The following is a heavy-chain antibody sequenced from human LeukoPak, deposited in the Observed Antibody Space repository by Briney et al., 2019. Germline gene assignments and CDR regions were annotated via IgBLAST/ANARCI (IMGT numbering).Heavy chain of an antibody. Sequence: ASVTVSFKVSGYTLTELSMHWVRQAPGKGGEWMGGFDTEDGETIYAQKFQGRVPMTEDTSTDTAYMELSSLRSEDTAVYYCATGGLLWFGESSDYYYYGMDVWGQGTTVTVSS. CDR1: GYTLTELS. CDR2: FDTEDGET. V-gene: IGHV1-24*01. J-gene: IGHJ6*02. D-gene: IGHD3-10*01. CDR3: ATGGLLWFGESSDYYYYGMDV.